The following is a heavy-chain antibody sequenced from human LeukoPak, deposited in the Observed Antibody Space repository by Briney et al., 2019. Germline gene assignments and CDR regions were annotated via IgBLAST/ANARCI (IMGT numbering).Heavy chain of an antibody. Sequence: SVKVSCKASGYTFTGYYMHWVRQAPGQGLEWMGGIIPIFGTANYAQKFQGRGTITADESTSTAYMELSSLRSEDTAVYYCASVGNTFGSDFWSGYYIPQDYYYYGMDVWGQGTTVTVSS. V-gene: IGHV1-69*13. CDR1: GYTFTGYY. J-gene: IGHJ6*02. CDR3: ASVGNTFGSDFWSGYYIPQDYYYYGMDV. D-gene: IGHD3-3*01. CDR2: IIPIFGTA.